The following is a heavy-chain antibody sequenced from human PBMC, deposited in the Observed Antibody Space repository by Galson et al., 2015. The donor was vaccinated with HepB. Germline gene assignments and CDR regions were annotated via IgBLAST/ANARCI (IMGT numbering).Heavy chain of an antibody. V-gene: IGHV3-23*01. CDR3: AKDGIMVANNPYHFHY. J-gene: IGHJ4*02. CDR2: ITSSGGNS. Sequence: LRLSCAASGFSSTRYAMTWVRQAPGKGLEWVSSITSSGGNSYYTDSVKGRFTVSRDNSKNTLLLQLNSLRAEDTAMYFCAKDGIMVANNPYHFHYWGQGTLVTVSS. CDR1: GFSSTRYA. D-gene: IGHD2-15*01.